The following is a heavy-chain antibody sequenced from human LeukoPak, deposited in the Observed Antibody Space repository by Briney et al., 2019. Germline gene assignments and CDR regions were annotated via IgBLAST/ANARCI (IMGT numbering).Heavy chain of an antibody. V-gene: IGHV3-23*01. CDR1: GFTFNNYA. CDR3: ARGPSGYHNP. J-gene: IGHJ5*02. CDR2: ISGSGGGT. D-gene: IGHD5-12*01. Sequence: GGSLRLSCAASGFTFNNYAMSWVRQAPGKGLEWVSAISGSGGGTYYADSVKGRFTISRDNSKNTLYLQMNSLRAEDTAVYYCARGPSGYHNPGGQGTLVTVSS.